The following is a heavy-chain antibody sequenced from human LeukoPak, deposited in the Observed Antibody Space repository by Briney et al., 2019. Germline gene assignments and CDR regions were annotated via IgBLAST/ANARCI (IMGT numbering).Heavy chain of an antibody. Sequence: GGSLRLSCAASGFTFDDYAMHWVRPAPGKGLEWVSGISWNSGSIGYADSVKGRFTISRDNAKNSLYLQMNSLRAEDMALYYCAKDNRYDSSGHYYWYFDLWRRGTLVTVSS. CDR3: AKDNRYDSSGHYYWYFDL. D-gene: IGHD3-22*01. V-gene: IGHV3-9*03. CDR1: GFTFDDYA. CDR2: ISWNSGSI. J-gene: IGHJ2*01.